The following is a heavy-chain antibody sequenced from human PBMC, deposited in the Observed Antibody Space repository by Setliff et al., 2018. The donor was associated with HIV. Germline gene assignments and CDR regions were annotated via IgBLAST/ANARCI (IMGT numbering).Heavy chain of an antibody. V-gene: IGHV1-18*01. CDR3: ASSAGAVPTTAPYGDYYYYFYMDV. Sequence: ASVKVSCKASGGIFSRFAFSWVRQAPGQGLEWMGWISAYNGNTNYAQKLQGRVTMTTDTSTSTAYMELYSLTSEDTAIYYCASSAGAVPTTAPYGDYYYYFYMDVWGKGTTVTVSS. CDR1: GGIFSRFA. J-gene: IGHJ6*03. CDR2: ISAYNGNT. D-gene: IGHD1-1*01.